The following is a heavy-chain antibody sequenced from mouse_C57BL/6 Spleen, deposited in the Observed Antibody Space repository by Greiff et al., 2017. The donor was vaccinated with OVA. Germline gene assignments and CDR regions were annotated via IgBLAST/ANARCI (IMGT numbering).Heavy chain of an antibody. D-gene: IGHD1-1*01. Sequence: VQLQQSGAELVRPGASVTLSYKASGYTFTDYEMHWVKQTPVHGLEWIGAIDPETGGTAYNQKFKGKAILTADKSSSTAYMELRSLTSEDSAVYYCTRDYGSSYPYWYFDVWGTGTTVTVSS. CDR3: TRDYGSSYPYWYFDV. CDR1: GYTFTDYE. J-gene: IGHJ1*03. V-gene: IGHV1-15*01. CDR2: IDPETGGT.